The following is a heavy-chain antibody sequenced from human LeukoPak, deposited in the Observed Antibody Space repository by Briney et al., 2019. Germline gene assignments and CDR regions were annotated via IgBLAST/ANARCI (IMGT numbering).Heavy chain of an antibody. CDR1: GGSFSGYY. Sequence: SETLSLTCAVYGGSFSGYYWSWIRQPPGKGLEWIGEINHSGSTNYNPSLKSRVTISVDTSKNQFSLKLSSVTAADTAVYYCARGSRRWLQSAFDYWGQGTLVTVSS. V-gene: IGHV4-34*01. CDR2: INHSGST. D-gene: IGHD5-24*01. CDR3: ARGSRRWLQSAFDY. J-gene: IGHJ4*02.